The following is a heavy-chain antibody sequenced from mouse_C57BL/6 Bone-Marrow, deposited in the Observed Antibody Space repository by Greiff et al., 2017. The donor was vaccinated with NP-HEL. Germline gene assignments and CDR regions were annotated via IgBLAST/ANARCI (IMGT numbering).Heavy chain of an antibody. Sequence: VQLQQSGAELVRPGSSVKMSCKTSGYTFTSYGINWVKQRPGQGLEWIGYIYIGNGYTAYNEKFKGKATLTSDTSSSTAYMKLSSLTSEDSAIYFCARRGYYSSSFDYWGQGTTLTVSS. CDR1: GYTFTSYG. J-gene: IGHJ2*01. CDR3: ARRGYYSSSFDY. D-gene: IGHD1-1*01. V-gene: IGHV1-58*01. CDR2: IYIGNGYT.